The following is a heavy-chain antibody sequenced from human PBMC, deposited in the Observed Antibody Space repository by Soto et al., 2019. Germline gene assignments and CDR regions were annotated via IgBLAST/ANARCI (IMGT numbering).Heavy chain of an antibody. CDR2: IWYDGSNK. CDR1: GSTFSSYG. Sequence: SLRLSCAASGSTFSSYGMHWVRQAPGKGLEWVAVIWYDGSNKYYADSVKGRFTISRDNSKNTLYLQMNSLRAEDTAVYYCARDVESGSSQYYYYYYGMDVWGQGTTVTVSS. D-gene: IGHD1-26*01. CDR3: ARDVESGSSQYYYYYYGMDV. V-gene: IGHV3-33*01. J-gene: IGHJ6*02.